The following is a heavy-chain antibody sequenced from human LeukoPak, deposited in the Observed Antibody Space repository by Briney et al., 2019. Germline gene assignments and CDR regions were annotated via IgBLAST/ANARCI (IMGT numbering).Heavy chain of an antibody. V-gene: IGHV3-74*01. J-gene: IGHJ6*02. CDR1: GFTFSSYW. CDR3: AKDISDTAMALYYYYGMDV. CDR2: ISSDGSST. D-gene: IGHD5-18*01. Sequence: GGSLRLSCTASGFTFSSYWMHWVRQAPGKGLVWVSRISSDGSSTRYADSVKGRFTISRDNSKNSLYLQMNSLRTEDTALYYCAKDISDTAMALYYYYGMDVWGQGTTVTVSS.